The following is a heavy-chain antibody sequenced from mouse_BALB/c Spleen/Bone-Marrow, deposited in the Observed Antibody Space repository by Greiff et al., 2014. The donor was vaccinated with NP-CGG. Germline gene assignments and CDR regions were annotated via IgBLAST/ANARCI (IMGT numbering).Heavy chain of an antibody. CDR1: GITVSSYT. V-gene: IGHV5-6-5*01. D-gene: IGHD1-2*01. CDR2: ITGGGTT. Sequence: EVQLVESGGGLVKPGESLKFSCAASGITVSSYTMSWVRQTPEKRLEWVASITGGGTTYYPDSVKGRFTISRDNARNILYLQVSRLRFEDTAIYYCARHYGYVDAMDYWGQGTSVTVSS. J-gene: IGHJ4*01. CDR3: ARHYGYVDAMDY.